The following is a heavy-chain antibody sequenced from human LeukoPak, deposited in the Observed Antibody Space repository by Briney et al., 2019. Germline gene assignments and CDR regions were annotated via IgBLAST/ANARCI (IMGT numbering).Heavy chain of an antibody. CDR2: ISSSSSYI. V-gene: IGHV3-21*01. CDR3: ARGYSSGGGGTRDY. CDR1: GFTFSSYS. D-gene: IGHD6-19*01. J-gene: IGHJ4*02. Sequence: PGGSLRLSCAASGFTFSSYSMNWVRQAPGKGLEWVSSISSSSSYIYYADSVKGRFTISRDNAKNSPYLQMNSLRAEDTAVYYCARGYSSGGGGTRDYWGQGTLVTVSS.